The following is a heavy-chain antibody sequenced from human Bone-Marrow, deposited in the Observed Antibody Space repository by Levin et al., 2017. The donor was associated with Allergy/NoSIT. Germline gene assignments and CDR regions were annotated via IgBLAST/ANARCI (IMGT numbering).Heavy chain of an antibody. D-gene: IGHD3-3*01. CDR2: ISSSGSTT. Sequence: PGGSLRLSCAASGFTFSDYYMSWIRHVPGKGLEWVTYISSSGSTTRYADSVKGRFTISRDNAKNSLYLQMNSLRAEDTAVYHCARDTIFQGFDPWGQGTLVTVSS. J-gene: IGHJ5*02. CDR1: GFTFSDYY. V-gene: IGHV3-11*01. CDR3: ARDTIFQGFDP.